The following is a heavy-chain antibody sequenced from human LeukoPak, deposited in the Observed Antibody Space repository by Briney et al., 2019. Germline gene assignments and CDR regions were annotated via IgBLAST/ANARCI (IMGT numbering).Heavy chain of an antibody. J-gene: IGHJ5*02. CDR2: IYYSGST. Sequence: LSLTCTVSGGSISSGGYYWDWISQHPGKGLEWIGYIYYSGSTYYNPSLKSRVIISVDTSKNQFSLKLSAVTAADTAVYYCAREGYYVSGSYFPWGQGTLVTVSS. V-gene: IGHV4-31*02. D-gene: IGHD3-10*01. CDR1: GGSISSGGYY. CDR3: AREGYYVSGSYFP.